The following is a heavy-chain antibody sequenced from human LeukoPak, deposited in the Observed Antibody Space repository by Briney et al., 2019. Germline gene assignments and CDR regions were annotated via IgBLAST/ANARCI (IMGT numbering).Heavy chain of an antibody. CDR1: GFTFSSYA. J-gene: IGHJ3*02. Sequence: GGSPRLSCAASGFTFSSYAMSWVRQAPGKGLEWVSAISGSGGSTYYADSVKGRFTISRDNSKNTLYLQMNSLRAEDTAVYYCAKDLLNYYDSSGYDAFDIWGQGTMVTVSS. CDR2: ISGSGGST. V-gene: IGHV3-23*01. CDR3: AKDLLNYYDSSGYDAFDI. D-gene: IGHD3-22*01.